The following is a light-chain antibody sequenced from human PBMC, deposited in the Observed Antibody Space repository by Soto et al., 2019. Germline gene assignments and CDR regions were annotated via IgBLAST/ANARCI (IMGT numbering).Light chain of an antibody. J-gene: IGKJ4*01. CDR1: QSVSSSY. CDR3: QQYDSSPLT. CDR2: GAS. V-gene: IGKV3-20*01. Sequence: ESVLTQSPGTLSLSPGERATLSCRASQSVSSSYLAWYQQKPGQAPRLLIYGASSRATGIPDRFSGSGSGTDFTLTINRLEPEDFAVYYCQQYDSSPLTFGGGTKVEIQ.